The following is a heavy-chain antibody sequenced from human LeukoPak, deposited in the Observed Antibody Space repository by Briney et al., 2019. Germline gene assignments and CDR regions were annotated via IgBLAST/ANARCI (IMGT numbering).Heavy chain of an antibody. CDR1: GFTFSSYA. CDR2: ISGSGGST. V-gene: IGHV3-23*01. J-gene: IGHJ6*02. CDR3: AKAPGDIVDYDFYGMDV. D-gene: IGHD3-22*01. Sequence: PGGSLRLSCAASGFTFSSYAMSWVRQAPGKGLEWVSAISGSGGSTYYADSVKGRFTISRDNSKNTLYLQMNSLRAEDTAVYYCAKAPGDIVDYDFYGMDVWGQGTTVTVSS.